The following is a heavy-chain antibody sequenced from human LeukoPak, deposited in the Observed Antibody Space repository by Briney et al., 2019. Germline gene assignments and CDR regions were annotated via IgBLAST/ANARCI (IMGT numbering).Heavy chain of an antibody. J-gene: IGHJ4*02. D-gene: IGHD5-24*01. Sequence: PGGSLRLSCVVSGFTFSGSAVHWVRQASGKGLEWVGRIRSKANNYATAYAASVKGRFTISRDNSKNTLSLQMNSLRAEDTALYYCAKGRGSDRDGFNFSGFRSDMPFPDDWGQGTLVTVSS. CDR1: GFTFSGSA. CDR2: IRSKANNYAT. CDR3: AKGRGSDRDGFNFSGFRSDMPFPDD. V-gene: IGHV3-73*01.